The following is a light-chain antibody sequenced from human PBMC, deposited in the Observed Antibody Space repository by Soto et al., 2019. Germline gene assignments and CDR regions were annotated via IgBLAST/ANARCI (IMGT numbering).Light chain of an antibody. V-gene: IGKV1-5*01. CDR2: DAS. CDR3: QQYNSYWT. J-gene: IGKJ1*01. CDR1: QNINNW. Sequence: DIQMTQSPSTLSASIGDRVTITCRASQNINNWIAWYQQKPGKAPKFLIYDASTLESGVPSRFSGSGFGTEFSLTISSLQPDDFATYYCQQYNSYWTFGQGTKVDIK.